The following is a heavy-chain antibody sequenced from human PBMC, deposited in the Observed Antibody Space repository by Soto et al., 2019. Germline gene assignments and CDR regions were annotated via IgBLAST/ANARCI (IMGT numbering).Heavy chain of an antibody. CDR1: GFTFSSYA. J-gene: IGHJ4*02. V-gene: IGHV3-23*01. D-gene: IGHD3-3*01. CDR3: AKDAPYYDFWSGYKFSYFDY. CDR2: ISGSGGST. Sequence: GGSLRLSCAASGFTFSSYAMSWVRQAPGKGLEWVSAISGSGGSTYYADSVKGRFTISRDNSKNTLYLQVNSLRAEDTAVYYCAKDAPYYDFWSGYKFSYFDYWGQGTLVTVSS.